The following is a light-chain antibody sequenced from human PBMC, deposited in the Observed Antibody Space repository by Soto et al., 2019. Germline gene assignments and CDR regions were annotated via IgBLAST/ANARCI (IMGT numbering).Light chain of an antibody. Sequence: EIVLTQSPGTLSLSPGERATLSCRASQSVSSSYLAWYQQKPGQAPRLLIYGASSSATGIPDRFSGSGSGTDFTLTISRLEPEDFAVSYCQQGTFGPGTKLEIK. CDR2: GAS. CDR3: QQGT. CDR1: QSVSSSY. V-gene: IGKV3-20*01. J-gene: IGKJ2*01.